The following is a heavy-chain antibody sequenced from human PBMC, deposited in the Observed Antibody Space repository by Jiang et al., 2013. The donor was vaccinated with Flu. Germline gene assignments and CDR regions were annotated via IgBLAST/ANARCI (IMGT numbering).Heavy chain of an antibody. CDR2: IFYSGST. V-gene: IGHV4-31*03. D-gene: IGHD3-16*01. CDR3: ARVGGVGVASNNLYYYGMDV. J-gene: IGHJ6*02. CDR1: GGSVNRGGYF. Sequence: QTLSLTCTVSGGSVNRGGYFWNWIRQHPGKGLEWIGYIFYSGSTYYNPSLESRVTISVDTSKNQFSLSVSSVTAADTAVYYCARVGGVGVASNNLYYYGMDVWGQGTTVTVSS.